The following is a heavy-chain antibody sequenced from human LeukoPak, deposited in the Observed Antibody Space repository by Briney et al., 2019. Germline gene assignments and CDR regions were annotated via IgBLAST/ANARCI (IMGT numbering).Heavy chain of an antibody. D-gene: IGHD2-2*01. Sequence: SQTLSLTCTVSGGSISSGSYYWSWIRQPAGKGLEWIGRIYTSGSTNYNPSLKSRVTISVDTSKNQLSLKLRSVTAADTAVYYCASSKYCNSTTCIDYWGQGTLVTVSS. CDR1: GGSISSGSYY. CDR3: ASSKYCNSTTCIDY. V-gene: IGHV4-61*02. CDR2: IYTSGST. J-gene: IGHJ4*02.